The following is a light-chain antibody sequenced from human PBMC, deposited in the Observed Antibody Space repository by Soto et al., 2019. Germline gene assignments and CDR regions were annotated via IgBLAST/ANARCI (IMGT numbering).Light chain of an antibody. V-gene: IGKV3-20*01. Sequence: EIVMAQSPATLSVSPGERATLSCRASQSVTNYLAWYQQKPGQPPRLLIYGAFNRAAGIPARFSGSGSGTDFTLTISSLEPEDFAVYYCQQYGSSPGTFGRGTKVDIK. CDR2: GAF. CDR3: QQYGSSPGT. J-gene: IGKJ1*01. CDR1: QSVTNY.